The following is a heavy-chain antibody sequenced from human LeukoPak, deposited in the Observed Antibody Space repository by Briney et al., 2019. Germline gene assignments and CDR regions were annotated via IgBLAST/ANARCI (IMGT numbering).Heavy chain of an antibody. CDR1: GFTFSSYA. V-gene: IGHV3-23*01. CDR3: AKDPPIVVVTATPLDAFDI. D-gene: IGHD2-21*02. Sequence: GGSLRLSCAASGFTFSSYAMSWVRQAPGKGLEWVSAISGSGGSTYYADSVKGRFTISRDNSKNTLYLQMNSLRAEDTAVYYCAKDPPIVVVTATPLDAFDIWGQGTMVTVSS. CDR2: ISGSGGST. J-gene: IGHJ3*02.